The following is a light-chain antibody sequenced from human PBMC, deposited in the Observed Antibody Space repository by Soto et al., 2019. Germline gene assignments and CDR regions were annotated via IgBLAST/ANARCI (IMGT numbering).Light chain of an antibody. CDR2: NNY. Sequence: QSALTQPPSVSGAPGQTVTISCTGSSSNIGAGFKVHWYQQLPETAPTLLIFNNYNRPSGVSDRFSGSNSGTSASLAITGLQASDEADYYGQTYDGSLSDYVFGTGTKVTVL. V-gene: IGLV1-40*01. J-gene: IGLJ1*01. CDR1: SSNIGAGFK. CDR3: QTYDGSLSDYV.